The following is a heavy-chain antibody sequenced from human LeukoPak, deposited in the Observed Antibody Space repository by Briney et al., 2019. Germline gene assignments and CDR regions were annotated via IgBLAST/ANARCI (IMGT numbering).Heavy chain of an antibody. Sequence: PGGSLRLSCATSRFTFSSYEMNWVRQAPGKGLEWISYISRSGSSIYYADSVKGLFTISRDNVKNSLYLQMNSLRAEDTAVYYCAREMIDAFDIWGQGTMVTVS. CDR1: RFTFSSYE. J-gene: IGHJ3*02. CDR3: AREMIDAFDI. V-gene: IGHV3-48*03. CDR2: ISRSGSSI. D-gene: IGHD3-22*01.